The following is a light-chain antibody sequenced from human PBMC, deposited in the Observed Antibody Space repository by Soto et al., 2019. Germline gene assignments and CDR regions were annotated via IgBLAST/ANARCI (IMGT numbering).Light chain of an antibody. CDR1: SSDVGGYTY. CDR3: ASYTSGTSWV. J-gene: IGLJ3*02. Sequence: QSALTQPASVSGSPGQSITISCTGTSSDVGGYTYVSWYQHHPGKAPKLMIYDVTNRPSGVSNRFSGSKSGNTASLTISGLQAEDEADYYCASYTSGTSWVFGGGTKRTVL. CDR2: DVT. V-gene: IGLV2-14*03.